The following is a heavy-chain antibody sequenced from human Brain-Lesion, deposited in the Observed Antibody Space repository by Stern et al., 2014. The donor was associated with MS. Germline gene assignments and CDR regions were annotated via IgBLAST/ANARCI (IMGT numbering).Heavy chain of an antibody. J-gene: IGHJ4*02. CDR2: INPSDGSA. Sequence: QVQLVESGAEVKKPGASVKVSCKASGYTFTTYYLHWVRQAPGQGLEWMGIINPSDGSASYTQKFHGRVTLTRDTSTRTVYMELRNLRSEDTAVYYCARPHYLDSSGLDYWGQGTLVTVSS. CDR3: ARPHYLDSSGLDY. V-gene: IGHV1-46*03. CDR1: GYTFTTYY. D-gene: IGHD3-22*01.